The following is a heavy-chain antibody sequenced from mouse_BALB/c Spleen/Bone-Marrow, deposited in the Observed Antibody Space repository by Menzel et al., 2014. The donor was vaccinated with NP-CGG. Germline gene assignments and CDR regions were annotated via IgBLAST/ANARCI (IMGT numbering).Heavy chain of an antibody. CDR1: GFTFSSYA. Sequence: EVQGVESGGGLVKPGGSLKLSCAASGFTFSSYAMSWVRQTPEKRLEWVATISSGGSYTYYPDSVKGRFTISRDNAKNTLYLQMSSLRSEDTAMYYCARSGVCGYHFGGQGTTLTVSS. CDR2: ISSGGSYT. CDR3: ARSGVCGYHF. V-gene: IGHV5-9-3*01. J-gene: IGHJ2*01. D-gene: IGHD2-2*01.